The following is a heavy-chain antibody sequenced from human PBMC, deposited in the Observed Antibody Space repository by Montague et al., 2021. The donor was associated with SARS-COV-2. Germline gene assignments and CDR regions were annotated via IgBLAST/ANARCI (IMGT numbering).Heavy chain of an antibody. CDR2: IYYSGNT. D-gene: IGHD2-21*02. CDR1: GGSITSNAYY. J-gene: IGHJ6*02. CDR3: ASLGSPAYCGGDRYVRDYGTDV. V-gene: IGHV4-39*01. Sequence: SETLSLTCTVSGGSITSNAYYWSWIRQSPGKGLEWIGTIYYSGNTYSNPSLKSRLTISMDTSKSQVSLKINSVTAADTAVYFCASLGSPAYCGGDRYVRDYGTDVWGQGTRVTVSS.